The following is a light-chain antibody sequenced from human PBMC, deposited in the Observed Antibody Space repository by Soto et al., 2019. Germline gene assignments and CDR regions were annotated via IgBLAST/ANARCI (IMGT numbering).Light chain of an antibody. CDR3: CSYTTSNTLV. J-gene: IGLJ1*01. CDR2: DVT. Sequence: QSALTQPASVSGSPGQSIIISCTGTSSDLGAYNSVSWYRQHPGKAPKVMIYDVTNRPSGVSSRFSGSKSGNTASLTISGLQADDEADYYCCSYTTSNTLVFGIGTKVTVL. CDR1: SSDLGAYNS. V-gene: IGLV2-14*01.